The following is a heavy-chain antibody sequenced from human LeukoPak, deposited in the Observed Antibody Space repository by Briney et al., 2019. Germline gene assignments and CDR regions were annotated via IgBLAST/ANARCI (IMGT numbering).Heavy chain of an antibody. CDR2: ISNNGGYT. CDR3: AKQLGYCSDGSCYFPY. J-gene: IGHJ4*02. CDR1: GFTFSRYW. Sequence: GGSLRLSCAASGFTFSRYWMHWVRQAPGKGLEWVSAISNNGGYTYYADSVQGRFTISRDNSKSTLCLQMNSLRAEDTAVYYCAKQLGYCSDGSCYFPYWGQGTLVTVSS. V-gene: IGHV3-23*01. D-gene: IGHD2-15*01.